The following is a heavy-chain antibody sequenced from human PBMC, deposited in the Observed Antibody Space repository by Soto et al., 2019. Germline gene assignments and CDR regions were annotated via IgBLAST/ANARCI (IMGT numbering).Heavy chain of an antibody. V-gene: IGHV4-39*01. CDR3: VRVRLGASSSKRYDH. Sequence: QLQMQESGPGLVKPSETLSLTCSVSGGSISSSNFCWGWIRRPPGKGLGWFGSICYGGITYYNPSLRSRGTISVDSSKNQFSLKLTSVTAADTAIYYCVRVRLGASSSKRYDHWGQGALVIVSS. J-gene: IGHJ4*02. CDR1: GGSISSSNFC. D-gene: IGHD3-16*01. CDR2: ICYGGIT.